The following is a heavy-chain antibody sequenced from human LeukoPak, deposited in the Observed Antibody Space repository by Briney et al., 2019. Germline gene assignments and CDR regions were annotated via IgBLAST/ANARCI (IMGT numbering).Heavy chain of an antibody. CDR1: GFTVSNSY. Sequence: GGSLRLSCAASGFTVSNSYMSWVRQAPGKGLEWVSVMYNGGSTFYADSVKGRFTITRDSSQNTMFLQMNTLRAEDTTVYYCARLIPDTAHFDYWGQGTLVTVSS. J-gene: IGHJ4*02. V-gene: IGHV3-66*04. D-gene: IGHD5-18*01. CDR3: ARLIPDTAHFDY. CDR2: MYNGGST.